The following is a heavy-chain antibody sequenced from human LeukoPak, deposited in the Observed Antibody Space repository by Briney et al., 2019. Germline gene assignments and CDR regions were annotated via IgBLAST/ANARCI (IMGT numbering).Heavy chain of an antibody. V-gene: IGHV3-23*01. CDR1: GFTFSIHA. CDR2: IDRSGERT. J-gene: IGHJ4*02. CDR3: TKDVQNDVGATDC. D-gene: IGHD1-26*01. Sequence: PGGSLRLSCAASGFTFSIHAMTWVRQAPGKGLEWVSTIDRSGERTHYADSVKGRLTISRGNSRNTLYLQMNSLRAEDTAIYYCTKDVQNDVGATDCWGQGTLVTVSS.